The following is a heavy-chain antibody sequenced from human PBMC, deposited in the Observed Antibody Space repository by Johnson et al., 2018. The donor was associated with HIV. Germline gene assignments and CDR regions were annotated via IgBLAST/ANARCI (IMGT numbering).Heavy chain of an antibody. J-gene: IGHJ3*01. D-gene: IGHD3-22*01. CDR1: GFTFSSYG. CDR3: AGDRGYWDAFDV. CDR2: ISSSGGTI. V-gene: IGHV3-48*04. Sequence: MLLVESGGGVVQPGRSLRLSCAASGFTFSSYGMHWVRQAPGKGLEWVAYISSSGGTIYYADSVKGRFSISRDNAKNSLYLQMNSLRAEDTAVYYCAGDRGYWDAFDVWGQGTMVTVSS.